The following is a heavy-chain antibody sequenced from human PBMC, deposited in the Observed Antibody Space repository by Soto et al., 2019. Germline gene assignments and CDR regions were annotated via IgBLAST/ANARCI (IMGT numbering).Heavy chain of an antibody. Sequence: EVQLVESGGGLVQPGGSLRLSCAGFGFTFSDYIMNWVRQAPGKGLEWIAHIGTTNSDKNYADTVKGRFTISRDNADNSLYLQMSSLRDEDTVVYFCVRVGVAHSLDQYFQHWGQGTLVTVSS. D-gene: IGHD5-12*01. CDR1: GFTFSDYI. V-gene: IGHV3-48*02. CDR2: IGTTNSDK. J-gene: IGHJ1*01. CDR3: VRVGVAHSLDQYFQH.